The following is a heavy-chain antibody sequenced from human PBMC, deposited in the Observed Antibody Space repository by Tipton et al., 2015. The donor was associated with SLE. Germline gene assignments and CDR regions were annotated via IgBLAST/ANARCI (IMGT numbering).Heavy chain of an antibody. CDR3: ARKLASIDDAFDI. J-gene: IGHJ3*02. CDR1: GCSISGRNYY. V-gene: IGHV4-39*02. D-gene: IGHD5-12*01. CDR2: ISNNGNT. Sequence: TLSLTCTVSGCSISGRNYYCAWIRQPPGKGPEWIGRISNNGNTYYIPSLQSRVTMSVDTSKNHFSLKLSSVTAADTAVYYCARKLASIDDAFDIWGPGTVVTVSS.